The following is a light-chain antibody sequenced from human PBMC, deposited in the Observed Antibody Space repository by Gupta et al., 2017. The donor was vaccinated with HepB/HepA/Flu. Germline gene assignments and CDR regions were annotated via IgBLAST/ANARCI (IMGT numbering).Light chain of an antibody. CDR1: SSDVGNDNL. J-gene: IGLJ3*02. V-gene: IGLV2-23*02. CDR2: EVT. Sequence: QSGLTQPAPLPGSPGHSITISCTGTSSDVGNDNLVSWYQQHPGKAPKLIIYEVTGRSSGVSNRFAGSKSGETASLTISWLQTEDEADYYCSSYAGSSTVMFGGGTKVTVL. CDR3: SSYAGSSTVM.